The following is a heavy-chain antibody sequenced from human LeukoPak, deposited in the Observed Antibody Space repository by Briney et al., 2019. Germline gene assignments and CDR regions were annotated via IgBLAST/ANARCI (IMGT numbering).Heavy chain of an antibody. Sequence: SETLSLTCTVSGGSISSSSSYWGWIRQPPGKRLEWIGSIYYSGSTYYNPSLKSRVTISVDTSKNQFSLKLSSVTAADTAVYYCARRPHYGDYFDYWGQGTLVTVSS. V-gene: IGHV4-39*01. CDR2: IYYSGST. J-gene: IGHJ4*02. CDR3: ARRPHYGDYFDY. D-gene: IGHD4-17*01. CDR1: GGSISSSSSY.